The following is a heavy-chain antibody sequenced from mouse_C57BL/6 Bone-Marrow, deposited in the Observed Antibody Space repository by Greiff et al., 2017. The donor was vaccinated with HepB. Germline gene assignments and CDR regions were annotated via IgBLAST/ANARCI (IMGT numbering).Heavy chain of an antibody. V-gene: IGHV5-17*01. J-gene: IGHJ4*01. D-gene: IGHD1-1*01. CDR1: GFTFSDYG. CDR3: ASPFYYGSSDAMDY. Sequence: DVHLVESGGGLVKPGGSLKLSCAASGFTFSDYGMHWVRQAPEKGLEWVAYISSGSSTIYYADTVKGRFTISRDNAKNTLFLQMTSLRSEDTAMYYCASPFYYGSSDAMDYWGQGNSVTVSS. CDR2: ISSGSSTI.